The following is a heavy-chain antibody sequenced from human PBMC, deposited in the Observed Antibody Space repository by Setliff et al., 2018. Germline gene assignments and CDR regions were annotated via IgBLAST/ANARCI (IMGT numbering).Heavy chain of an antibody. CDR1: GYTFTNYW. Sequence: ESLKISCQGSGYTFTNYWIGRVRQMPGKGLEWMGILKPGDSGIRYSPSFQGQVTLSAGTSIATAYLHWTSLKASDTAMYYCVRHPYYDSRGYYSYFDYWGQGALVTVSS. J-gene: IGHJ4*02. CDR2: LKPGDSGI. D-gene: IGHD3-22*01. V-gene: IGHV5-51*01. CDR3: VRHPYYDSRGYYSYFDY.